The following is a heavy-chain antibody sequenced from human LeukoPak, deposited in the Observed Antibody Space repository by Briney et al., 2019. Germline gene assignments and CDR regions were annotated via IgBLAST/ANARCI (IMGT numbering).Heavy chain of an antibody. CDR1: GFTFSSYG. CDR3: AKDRYSSSWSPYSDY. CDR2: ISYDGSNK. J-gene: IGHJ4*02. Sequence: GGSLRLSCAASGFTFSSYGMHWVRQAPGKGLEWVAVISYDGSNKYYADSVKGRFTISRDNSKNTLYLQMNSLRAEDTAVYYCAKDRYSSSWSPYSDYWGQGTLVTVSS. D-gene: IGHD6-13*01. V-gene: IGHV3-30*18.